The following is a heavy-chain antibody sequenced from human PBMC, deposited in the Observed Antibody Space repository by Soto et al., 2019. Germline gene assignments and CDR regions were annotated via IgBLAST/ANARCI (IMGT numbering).Heavy chain of an antibody. V-gene: IGHV4-59*08. CDR2: IHYSGST. CDR3: AKGAFYYDSSVYYGD. J-gene: IGHJ4*02. D-gene: IGHD3-22*01. Sequence: SETLSLTCTVSGGSVSGYYWGWIRQPPGRGLEYIGHIHYSGSTNYNPFLKSRVTMSVDASRNQFSLKLNSVTAADTAVYYCAKGAFYYDSSVYYGDWGQGTLVTVSS. CDR1: GGSVSGYY.